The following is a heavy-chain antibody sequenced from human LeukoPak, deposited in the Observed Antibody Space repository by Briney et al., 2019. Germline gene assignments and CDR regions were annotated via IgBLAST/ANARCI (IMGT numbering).Heavy chain of an antibody. CDR1: GGSISSYY. J-gene: IGHJ4*02. D-gene: IGHD4-11*01. V-gene: IGHV4-59*01. CDR3: ARATYSNEIDY. CDR2: IYYSGST. Sequence: KPSETLSLTCTVSGGSISSYYWSWIRQPPGKGLEWIGYIYYSGSTNYNPSLKSRVTISVDTSKNQFSLKLSSVTAADTAVYYCARATYSNEIDYWGQGTLVTVSS.